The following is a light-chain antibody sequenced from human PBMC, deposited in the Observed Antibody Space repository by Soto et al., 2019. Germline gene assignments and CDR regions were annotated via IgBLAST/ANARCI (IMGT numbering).Light chain of an antibody. CDR1: QSLLHSDGKTY. CDR3: LQSMQLPLT. Sequence: EIVVTQTPLSLSVTPGQPASISCKTSQSLLHSDGKTYLYWYMQKPGQPPHLLIFEGFNRFSGVADRVSGSGSRTDFTLKISRVEAEDVGTYYCLQSMQLPLTFGGGTKVEMK. V-gene: IGKV2D-29*01. J-gene: IGKJ4*01. CDR2: EGF.